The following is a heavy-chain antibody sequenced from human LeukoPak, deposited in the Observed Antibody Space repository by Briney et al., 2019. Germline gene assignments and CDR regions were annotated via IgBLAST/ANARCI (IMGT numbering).Heavy chain of an antibody. CDR2: IYSDGTT. Sequence: GGSLRLSCAASGFTARTNYTTWVRQAPGKGLEWVSEIYSDGTTYYTAFVKGRFSVSRDNSKNTVYLEMNSLRGEDTAIYYCTRDLREHGVFDIWGQGTMVTVSS. V-gene: IGHV3-53*01. CDR1: GFTARTNY. J-gene: IGHJ3*02. CDR3: TRDLREHGVFDI.